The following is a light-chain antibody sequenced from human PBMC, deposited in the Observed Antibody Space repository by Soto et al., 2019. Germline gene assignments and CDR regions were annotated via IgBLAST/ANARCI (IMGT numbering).Light chain of an antibody. Sequence: QSVLTQPPSASGTPGQRVTISCSGSSSNIGSNSVYWYQQLPGTAPKLLIYSNHQRPSGVPDRFSGSKSGTSASLAISGFRSEDEANYYCAAWDDSPSGVVFGGGTKVTVL. J-gene: IGLJ2*01. CDR1: SSNIGSNS. V-gene: IGLV1-47*02. CDR3: AAWDDSPSGVV. CDR2: SNH.